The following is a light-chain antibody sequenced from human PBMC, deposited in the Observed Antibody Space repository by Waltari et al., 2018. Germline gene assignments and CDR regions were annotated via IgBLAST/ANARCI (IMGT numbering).Light chain of an antibody. J-gene: IGKJ5*01. CDR2: DAS. CDR1: QSVSSY. Sequence: EIVLTQSPATLSLSPGERATLSCRASQSVSSYLAWYQQKPGQAPRLLIYDASNRATGIPARFSGSGAGTDCTLTTSSLEPEDFAVYYCQHRSNWPAFGQGTRLEIK. V-gene: IGKV3-11*01. CDR3: QHRSNWPA.